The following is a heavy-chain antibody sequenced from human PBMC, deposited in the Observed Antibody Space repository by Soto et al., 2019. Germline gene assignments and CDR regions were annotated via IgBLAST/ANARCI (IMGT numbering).Heavy chain of an antibody. CDR2: ISSSSSYR. CDR3: ARGIIGNYFDY. J-gene: IGHJ4*02. V-gene: IGHV3-11*05. CDR1: GFTFSDYY. Sequence: GGSLRLSCAASGFTFSDYYMSWIRQAPGEGLEWVSYISSSSSYRNYADSVKGRFTISRDNAKNSLYLQMNSLRAEDTAVYYCARGIIGNYFDYWGQGTLVTVSS. D-gene: IGHD1-26*01.